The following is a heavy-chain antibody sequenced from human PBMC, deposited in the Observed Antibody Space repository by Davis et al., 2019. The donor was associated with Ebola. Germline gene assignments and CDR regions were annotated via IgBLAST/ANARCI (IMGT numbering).Heavy chain of an antibody. J-gene: IGHJ6*02. V-gene: IGHV4-59*08. D-gene: IGHD2-15*01. CDR1: NSSISSYF. Sequence: GSLRLSCTVSNSSISSYFWSWIRQPPGKGLEWVGYVYYTGSTNYNPSLKSRLTMSIDTSKNQFSLKLSSVTAADTGVYYCARLRGYCSGGTCSYYHGMDVWGQGTTVTVSS. CDR3: ARLRGYCSGGTCSYYHGMDV. CDR2: VYYTGST.